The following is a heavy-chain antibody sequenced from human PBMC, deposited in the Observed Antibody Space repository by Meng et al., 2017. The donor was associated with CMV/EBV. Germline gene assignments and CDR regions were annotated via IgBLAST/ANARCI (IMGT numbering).Heavy chain of an antibody. V-gene: IGHV5-51*01. D-gene: IGHD1-26*01. Sequence: KVSCKGSGYRFTTYWIGWVRQMPGKGLEWMGIIYPGDSDTRYSPSFQGQVTISADKSIRSAYLQWSSLKASDTAMYYCARMGARLDYWGQGTRVTVSS. CDR1: GYRFTTYW. CDR2: IYPGDSDT. CDR3: ARMGARLDY. J-gene: IGHJ4*02.